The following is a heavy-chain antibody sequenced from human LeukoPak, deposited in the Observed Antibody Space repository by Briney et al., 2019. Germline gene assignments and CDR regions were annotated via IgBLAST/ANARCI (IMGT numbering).Heavy chain of an antibody. CDR2: ISGSGGST. V-gene: IGHV3-23*01. D-gene: IGHD3-3*01. CDR3: ANLPTIFGVVIIPDY. CDR1: GFTFSSYA. J-gene: IGHJ4*02. Sequence: GGSLRLSCAASGFTFSSYAMSWVRQAPGKGLEWVSAISGSGGSTYYADSVKGRFTISRDNSKNTLYLQMNSLRAEDTAVYYCANLPTIFGVVIIPDYWGQGTLVTASS.